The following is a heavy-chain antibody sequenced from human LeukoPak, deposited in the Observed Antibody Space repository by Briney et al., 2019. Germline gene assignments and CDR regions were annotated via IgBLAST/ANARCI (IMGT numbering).Heavy chain of an antibody. CDR1: GGSISSGTDY. CDR3: ARVSYYYDSSAYVFDY. J-gene: IGHJ4*02. D-gene: IGHD3-22*01. V-gene: IGHV4-61*02. CDR2: ISTSGST. Sequence: SQTLSLTCTVSGGSISSGTDYWSCIRQPAGKGLEWIGRISTSGSTNYNPSLKSRVTISVDTSKNHFSLKLNSVTAADTAVYYCARVSYYYDSSAYVFDYWGQGTLVTVSS.